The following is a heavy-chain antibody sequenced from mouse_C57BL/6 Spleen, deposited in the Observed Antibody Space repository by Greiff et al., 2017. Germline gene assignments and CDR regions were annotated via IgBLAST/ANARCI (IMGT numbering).Heavy chain of an antibody. CDR2: ISDGGSYT. J-gene: IGHJ4*01. Sequence: EVMLVESGGGLVKPGGSLKLSCAASGFTFSSYAMSWVRQTPEKRLEWVATISDGGSYTYYPDNVKGRFTISRDNAKNNLYLQMSHLKSEDTAMYYWARDDGPYAMDYWGQGTSVTVSS. CDR3: ARDDGPYAMDY. D-gene: IGHD2-3*01. V-gene: IGHV5-4*01. CDR1: GFTFSSYA.